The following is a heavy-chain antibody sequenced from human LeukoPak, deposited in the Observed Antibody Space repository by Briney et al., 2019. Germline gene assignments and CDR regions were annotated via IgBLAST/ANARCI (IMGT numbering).Heavy chain of an antibody. CDR3: AKETEDSYGFFDY. CDR2: ISYDESNK. J-gene: IGHJ4*02. CDR1: GFTFSSYG. V-gene: IGHV3-30*18. Sequence: GGSLRLSCAASGFTFSSYGMHWVRQAPGKGLEWVAVISYDESNKYYADSVKGRFTISRDNSKNTLYLQMNSLRAEDTAVYYCAKETEDSYGFFDYWGQGTLVTVSS. D-gene: IGHD5-18*01.